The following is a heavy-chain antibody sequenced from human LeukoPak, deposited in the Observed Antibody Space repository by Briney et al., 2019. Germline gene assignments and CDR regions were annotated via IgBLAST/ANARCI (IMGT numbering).Heavy chain of an antibody. J-gene: IGHJ5*02. CDR3: ARDGYYYDSSGYYYLSWFDP. V-gene: IGHV1-18*01. CDR2: ISAYNGNT. D-gene: IGHD3-22*01. Sequence: ASVTVSCKASGYTFTSYGISWVRQAPGQGLEWMGWISAYNGNTNYAQKLQSRVTMTTDTSTSTAYMEMRSLRSDDTAVYYCARDGYYYDSSGYYYLSWFDPWGQGTLVTVSS. CDR1: GYTFTSYG.